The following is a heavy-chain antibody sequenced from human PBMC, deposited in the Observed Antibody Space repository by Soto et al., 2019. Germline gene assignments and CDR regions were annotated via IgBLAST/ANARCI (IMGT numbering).Heavy chain of an antibody. D-gene: IGHD5-18*01. Sequence: SETLSLTCTVSGGSINSGDYYWSWIRQPPGKGLEWIGHIYYTGVTYYSPSLQSRVTMSVDASKNQFSLELNSVTAADTAVYYCTRGKRWIQFGATWSLWGQGDLVTGSS. CDR2: IYYTGVT. J-gene: IGHJ4*02. CDR3: TRGKRWIQFGATWSL. CDR1: GGSINSGDYY. V-gene: IGHV4-30-4*01.